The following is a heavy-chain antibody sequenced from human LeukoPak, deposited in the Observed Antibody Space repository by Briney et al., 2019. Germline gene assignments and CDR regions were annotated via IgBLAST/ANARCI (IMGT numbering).Heavy chain of an antibody. J-gene: IGHJ4*02. CDR2: IYYSGST. Sequence: KPPETLSLTCTVSGGSISSSSYYWGWIRQPPGKGLEWIGSIYYSGSTYYNPSLKSRVTISVDTSKNQFSLKLSSVTAADTAVYYCASYTDSSDFDYWGQGTLVTVSS. CDR3: ASYTDSSDFDY. D-gene: IGHD3-22*01. V-gene: IGHV4-39*01. CDR1: GGSISSSSYY.